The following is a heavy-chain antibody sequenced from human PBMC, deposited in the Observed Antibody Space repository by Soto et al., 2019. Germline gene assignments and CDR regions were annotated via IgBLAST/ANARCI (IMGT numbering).Heavy chain of an antibody. Sequence: EVQLVESGGALVQPGGSLRLSCAASGFTFSSYWMHWVRQVPGEGLEWVSRIKTDGSSTSYADSVKGRFTISRDNAKNTMYLQMNSLGAEDTAVYYCARVGVGHYEFDYWGQGTLVTVSS. D-gene: IGHD3-16*01. J-gene: IGHJ4*02. CDR2: IKTDGSST. CDR1: GFTFSSYW. CDR3: ARVGVGHYEFDY. V-gene: IGHV3-74*01.